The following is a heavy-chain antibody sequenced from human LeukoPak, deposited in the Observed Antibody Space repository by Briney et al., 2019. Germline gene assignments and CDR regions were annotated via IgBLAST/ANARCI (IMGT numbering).Heavy chain of an antibody. CDR3: ASTRTKYYYYYYYMDV. J-gene: IGHJ6*03. CDR2: IIPIFGTA. D-gene: IGHD3-3*01. Sequence: ASVKVSCKASGGTFSSYAISWVRQAPGQGLEWMGGIIPIFGTANYAQKFQGRVTITTDESTSTAYMELSSLRSEDTAAYYCASTRTKYYYYYYYMDVWGKGTTVTVSS. CDR1: GGTFSSYA. V-gene: IGHV1-69*05.